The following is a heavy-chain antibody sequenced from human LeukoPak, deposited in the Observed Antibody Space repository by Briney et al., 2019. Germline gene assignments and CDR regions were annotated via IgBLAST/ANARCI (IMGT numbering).Heavy chain of an antibody. V-gene: IGHV1-18*01. Sequence: ASVKVSCKASGYTFTSYGISWVRQAPGQGLEWMGWISAYNGNTNYAQKLQGRVTMTTDTSTSTAYMELRSLRSDDTAVYYCARDQQLWSRANAFDIWGQGTMVTVSS. J-gene: IGHJ3*02. CDR3: ARDQQLWSRANAFDI. CDR2: ISAYNGNT. CDR1: GYTFTSYG. D-gene: IGHD5-18*01.